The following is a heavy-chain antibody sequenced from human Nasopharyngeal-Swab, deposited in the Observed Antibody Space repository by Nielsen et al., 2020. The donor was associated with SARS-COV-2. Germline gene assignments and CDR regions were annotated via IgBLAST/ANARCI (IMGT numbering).Heavy chain of an antibody. V-gene: IGHV1-18*01. CDR3: ARDQWLVHYFDY. CDR1: GYTFINYG. J-gene: IGHJ4*02. CDR2: ISANNGNT. Sequence: ASVKVSCKASGYTFINYGLSWVRQAPGQGLEWVGWISANNGNTNYAQKFRGRVTMTTDTSTSTAYMELRSLRPDDTAIYYCARDQWLVHYFDYWGQGTLVTVSS. D-gene: IGHD6-19*01.